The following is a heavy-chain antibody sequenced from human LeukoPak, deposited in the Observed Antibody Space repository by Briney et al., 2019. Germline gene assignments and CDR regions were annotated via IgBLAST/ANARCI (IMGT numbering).Heavy chain of an antibody. CDR2: ISGSGGST. V-gene: IGHV3-23*01. J-gene: IGHJ4*02. Sequence: PGGSLRLSCAASGFTFSSYAMSWVRQAPGKGLEWVSAISGSGGSTYYADSVKGRFTISRDNAKNSLYLQMNSLRAEDTAVYYCASRGGYDARWYWGQGTLVTVSS. CDR3: ASRGGYDARWY. CDR1: GFTFSSYA. D-gene: IGHD4-23*01.